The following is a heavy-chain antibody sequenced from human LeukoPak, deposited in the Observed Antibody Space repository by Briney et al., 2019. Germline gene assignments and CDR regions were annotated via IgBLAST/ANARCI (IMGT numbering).Heavy chain of an antibody. J-gene: IGHJ4*02. V-gene: IGHV1-8*02. Sequence: ASVKVSCKASGYTFTSYAINWVRQATGQGLEWMGCMNPNSGNTGYAHNFKGRVTMTRNNSKSTAYMEMSSLRSEDTAVYYCAGGRIAASDYWGQGTLVTVSS. CDR3: AGGRIAASDY. CDR2: MNPNSGNT. CDR1: GYTFTSYA. D-gene: IGHD6-13*01.